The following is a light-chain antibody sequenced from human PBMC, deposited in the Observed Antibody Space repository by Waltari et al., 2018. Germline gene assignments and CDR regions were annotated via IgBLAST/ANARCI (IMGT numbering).Light chain of an antibody. CDR3: SMYMGSGIWV. CDR2: KGN. V-gene: IGLV8-61*01. CDR1: PGSGYSTYY. Sequence: QPVMTQEPPVAVFPGGTVTLPCALRPGSGYSTYYVPWYQQTPGQTPRMLVYKGNGRSSGVPDRFSGSILGNKAALTSTGAQADDESDYYGSMYMGSGIWVFGGGTKLTVL. J-gene: IGLJ3*02.